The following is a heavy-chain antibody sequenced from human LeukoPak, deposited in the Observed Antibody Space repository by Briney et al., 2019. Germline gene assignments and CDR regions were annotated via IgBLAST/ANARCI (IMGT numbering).Heavy chain of an antibody. J-gene: IGHJ2*01. Sequence: GGSLRLSCAASGFTFDDYAMHWVRQAPGKGLEWVSGISWNSGSIGYADSVKGRFTISRDNAKNSLYLQMNSLRAEDTAVYYCARDRSGFWYFDLWGRGTLVTVSS. CDR3: ARDRSGFWYFDL. V-gene: IGHV3-9*01. D-gene: IGHD1-14*01. CDR2: ISWNSGSI. CDR1: GFTFDDYA.